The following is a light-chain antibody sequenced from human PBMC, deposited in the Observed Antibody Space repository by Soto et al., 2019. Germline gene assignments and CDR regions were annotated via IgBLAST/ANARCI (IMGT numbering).Light chain of an antibody. CDR3: QQYGGSPPVT. V-gene: IGKV3-20*01. J-gene: IGKJ4*01. CDR1: QSFSSSN. CDR2: SAS. Sequence: VVLTRSPGTLSLSPGERATLSCRASQSFSSSNLAWYQHKPGQPPKLIVYSASRRATGIPDRFSGSGSGTDFTLTISRLEPEDLALYYCQQYGGSPPVTFGGGTRVDIK.